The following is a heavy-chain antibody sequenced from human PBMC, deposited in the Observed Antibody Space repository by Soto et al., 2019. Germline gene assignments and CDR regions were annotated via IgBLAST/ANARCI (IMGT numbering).Heavy chain of an antibody. Sequence: PGGSLRLSCAASGYTFSFFGMPWVRQAPGKGLEWVSAICGSGGSTYYADSVKGRFTISRDNSKNTLYLQMNSLRAEDTAVYYCAKEARYSSGWSDYWGQGTLVTVSS. CDR2: ICGSGGST. CDR1: GYTFSFFG. CDR3: AKEARYSSGWSDY. V-gene: IGHV3-23*01. D-gene: IGHD6-19*01. J-gene: IGHJ4*02.